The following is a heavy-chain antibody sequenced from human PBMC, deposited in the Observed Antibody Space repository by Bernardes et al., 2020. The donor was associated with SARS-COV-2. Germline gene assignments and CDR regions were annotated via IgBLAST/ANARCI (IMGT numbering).Heavy chain of an antibody. CDR3: ARHDNVALSNVGYYWYGVDV. Sequence: GESLKISCKGSGYSFTSYWIGWVRQMPGKGLEWMGIIYPGDSDTTYSPSFQGQVTISADKSISTAYLQWSSLKASDTAMYYCARHDNVALSNVGYYWYGVDVWGQGTTVTVSS. J-gene: IGHJ6*02. CDR1: GYSFTSYW. CDR2: IYPGDSDT. V-gene: IGHV5-51*01. D-gene: IGHD1-26*01.